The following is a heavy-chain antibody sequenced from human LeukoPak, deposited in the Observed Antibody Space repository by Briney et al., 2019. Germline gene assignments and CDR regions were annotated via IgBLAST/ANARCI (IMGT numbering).Heavy chain of an antibody. CDR2: IYHSGYT. CDR3: ARDSPNYHDRSWFDP. D-gene: IGHD3-22*01. J-gene: IGHJ5*02. Sequence: SETLSLTCAVSAYSISSGYYWGWIRQPPGKGLEWIGSIYHSGYTYYNPSLKSRVTISVDTSKNQFSLKLSSVTAADTAVYYCARDSPNYHDRSWFDPWGQGTLVTVSS. CDR1: AYSISSGYY. V-gene: IGHV4-38-2*02.